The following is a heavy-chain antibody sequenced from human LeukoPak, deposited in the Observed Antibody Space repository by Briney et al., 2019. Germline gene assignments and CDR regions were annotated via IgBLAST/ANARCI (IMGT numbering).Heavy chain of an antibody. J-gene: IGHJ6*02. V-gene: IGHV1-8*01. CDR1: GYTFTSYD. CDR3: ARSLSSWYKTSDYGMDV. Sequence: ASVKVSCKASGYTFTSYDINWVRQATGQGLEWMGWMNPNSGNTGYAQKFQGRVTMTRNTSISTAYMELSSLRSEDTAVYYCARSLSSWYKTSDYGMDVWGQGTTVTVSS. CDR2: MNPNSGNT. D-gene: IGHD6-13*01.